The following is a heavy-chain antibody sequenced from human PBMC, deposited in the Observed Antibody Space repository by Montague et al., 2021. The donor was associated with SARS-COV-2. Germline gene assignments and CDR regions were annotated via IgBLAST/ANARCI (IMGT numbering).Heavy chain of an antibody. Sequence: SLRLSCAASGFDFFNFDMAWVRQAPGRGLEWISDISSSGATILYADSLKGRFTISRDNIQKSLYLQMNSLRAEDTAVYYCATNKYCTLHDCLHGRHYFDHWGPGTLVTVSS. D-gene: IGHD2-8*01. CDR1: GFDFFNFD. J-gene: IGHJ4*02. CDR2: ISSSGATI. V-gene: IGHV3-48*03. CDR3: ATNKYCTLHDCLHGRHYFDH.